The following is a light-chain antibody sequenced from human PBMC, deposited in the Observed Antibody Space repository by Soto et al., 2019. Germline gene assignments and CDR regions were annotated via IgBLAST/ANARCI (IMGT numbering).Light chain of an antibody. CDR1: QSIRTN. CDR3: QQYFNWPLTWT. J-gene: IGKJ3*01. Sequence: EIVLTQSPATLSVSAGGTVTLSCRASQSIRTNVAWYQQIPGQAPRLLVYGASTRATGVPARFSGSGSGIEFTLTISSLQCEDSAFYYCQQYFNWPLTWTFGPGTKVQIK. V-gene: IGKV3-15*01. CDR2: GAS.